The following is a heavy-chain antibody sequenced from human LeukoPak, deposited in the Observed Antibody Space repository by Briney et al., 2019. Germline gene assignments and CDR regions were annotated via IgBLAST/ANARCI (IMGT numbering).Heavy chain of an antibody. V-gene: IGHV1-18*01. J-gene: IGHJ5*01. CDR1: GYPFISFG. D-gene: IGHD3-22*01. CDR3: ARDLWNFYDSSGYYRDFES. Sequence: ASVKVSCKTSGYPFISFGISWVRQAPGQGLEWRGWIGGYEHNSNYVQRNLQDRVTMTTDTSTSTVYLELRSLRPDDTAVYYCARDLWNFYDSSGYYRDFESWGQGTLVTVSS. CDR2: IGGYEHNS.